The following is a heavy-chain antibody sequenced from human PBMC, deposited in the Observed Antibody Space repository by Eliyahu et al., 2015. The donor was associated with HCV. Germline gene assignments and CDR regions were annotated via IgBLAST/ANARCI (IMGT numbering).Heavy chain of an antibody. CDR2: MYYTGST. Sequence: QVQLQESGPGLVKPSETLSLTCTVXVGSISSXXXXWIRQPPGKGLEWIGYMYYTGSTNYNPSLKSRVTISVDTSKKQFSLKLRSVTAADTAVYYCAKVARGYYDTSGRYSGLDYFDYWGQGTLVTVSS. J-gene: IGHJ4*02. CDR3: AKVARGYYDTSGRYSGLDYFDY. CDR1: VGSISSXX. D-gene: IGHD3-22*01. V-gene: IGHV4-59*11.